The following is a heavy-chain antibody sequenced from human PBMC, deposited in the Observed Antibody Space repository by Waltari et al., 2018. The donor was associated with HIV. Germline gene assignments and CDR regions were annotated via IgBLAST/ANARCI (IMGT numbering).Heavy chain of an antibody. CDR2: VFYNETT. V-gene: IGHV4-30-4*08. CDR3: ARVSFDRKGSYTSYFFES. Sequence: VQLFESGPGLVRPSQTLSLTCTVSGDSFISPSYHWAWIRQTPGEGLEWIGHVFYNETTSDKPSLKSRLSISIDKTKNQFSLRLDSVTAADTAVFFCARVSFDRKGSYTSYFFESWGGGISVTV. D-gene: IGHD3-9*01. CDR1: GDSFISPSYH. J-gene: IGHJ4*02.